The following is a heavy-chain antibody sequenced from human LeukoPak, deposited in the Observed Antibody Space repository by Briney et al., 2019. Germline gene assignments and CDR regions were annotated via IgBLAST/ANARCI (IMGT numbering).Heavy chain of an antibody. D-gene: IGHD6-6*01. V-gene: IGHV4-34*01. CDR2: INHSGST. Sequence: SETLSLTCAVYGGSFSGYYWSWIRQPPGKGLEWIGEINHSGSTNYNPSLKSRDTISIDTSKNQFSLKLSSVTAADTAVYYCARGGRKYSSSGLMVYWGQGTLVTVSS. CDR3: ARGGRKYSSSGLMVY. CDR1: GGSFSGYY. J-gene: IGHJ4*02.